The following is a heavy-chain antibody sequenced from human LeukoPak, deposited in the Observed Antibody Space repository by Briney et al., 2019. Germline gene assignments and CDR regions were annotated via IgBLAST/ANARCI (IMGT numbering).Heavy chain of an antibody. J-gene: IGHJ4*02. D-gene: IGHD6-19*01. CDR2: INSDGSST. CDR1: GFTFSSYW. CDR3: AKYGIEVAGKALPDW. V-gene: IGHV3-74*01. Sequence: GGSLRLSCAASGFTFSSYWMHWVRQAPGKGLVWVSRINSDGSSTSYADSVKGRFTISRDNAKNTLYLQMNSLRAEDTAVYYCAKYGIEVAGKALPDWWGQGTLVTVSS.